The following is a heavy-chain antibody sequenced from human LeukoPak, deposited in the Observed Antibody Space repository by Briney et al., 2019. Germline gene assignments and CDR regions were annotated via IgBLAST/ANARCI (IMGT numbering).Heavy chain of an antibody. Sequence: SQTLSLTPHVSLGSTRTGIYYTRSIRQPPAKGLECVGRIYTSGSTNNNPSLKSRVTISAHTSKSQSALKLSSVTAADTAVYYCARELWEPPSGAFDIWGQGTMVTVSS. CDR3: ARELWEPPSGAFDI. CDR1: LGSTRTGIYY. D-gene: IGHD1-26*01. J-gene: IGHJ3*02. V-gene: IGHV4-61*02. CDR2: IYTSGST.